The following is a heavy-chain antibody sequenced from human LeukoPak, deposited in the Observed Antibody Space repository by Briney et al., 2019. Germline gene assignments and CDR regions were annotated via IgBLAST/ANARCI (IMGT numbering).Heavy chain of an antibody. J-gene: IGHJ4*02. V-gene: IGHV3-21*05. CDR3: ARRGYSSGWSVGF. CDR1: GFTFNIYN. CDR2: ISDSSSYI. D-gene: IGHD6-19*01. Sequence: PGGSLRLSCAVSGFTFNIYNMNWVRQAPGKGLEWISYISDSSSYIFYADSVRGRFTISRDNAKNSLYLQMNSLRAEDTAMYYCARRGYSSGWSVGFWGQGTLVTVSS.